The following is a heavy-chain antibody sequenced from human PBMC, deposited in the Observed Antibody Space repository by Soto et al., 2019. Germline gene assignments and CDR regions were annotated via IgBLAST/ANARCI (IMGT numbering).Heavy chain of an antibody. D-gene: IGHD3-3*02. CDR3: ARHFPLPTDLQFYYYYYYGVDV. J-gene: IGHJ6*02. CDR2: IDPSDSYS. V-gene: IGHV5-10-1*01. CDR1: GYNFTTFW. Sequence: GESLKISCKASGYNFTTFWISWMRQVPGKGLEWMGRIDPSDSYSNYSPSFQGHITISADKSINTAYLHFSNLKASDTALYYCARHFPLPTDLQFYYYYYYGVDVWGHGTAVTVSS.